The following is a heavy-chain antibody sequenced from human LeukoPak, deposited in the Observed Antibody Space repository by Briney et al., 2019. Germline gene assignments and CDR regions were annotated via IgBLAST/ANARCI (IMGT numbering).Heavy chain of an antibody. V-gene: IGHV3-30*04. CDR3: AKGGSSGDHEFDY. J-gene: IGHJ4*02. CDR1: GFTFRNYY. Sequence: PGRSLRLSCVVSGFTFRNYYMHWVRQAPGKGREWVAVISYDGSHTYYADSVKGRFTISRDNSTNTLYLQMNSLRPEDTAVYYCAKGGSSGDHEFDYWGQGTLVTVSS. D-gene: IGHD2-21*02. CDR2: ISYDGSHT.